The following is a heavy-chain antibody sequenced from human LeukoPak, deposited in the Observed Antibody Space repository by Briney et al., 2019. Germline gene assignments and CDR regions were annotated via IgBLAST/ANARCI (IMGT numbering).Heavy chain of an antibody. D-gene: IGHD4-23*01. CDR3: AKEQNSKGFFDY. CDR2: ISGSGAGT. Sequence: GGSLRLSCAASGFTFSTYAMCWVRQAPGKGLEWVSTISGSGAGTYYADSVKGRFTTSRDNSKNTLYLQMNSLRAEDTAVYYCAKEQNSKGFFDYWGQGTLVTVSS. J-gene: IGHJ4*02. CDR1: GFTFSTYA. V-gene: IGHV3-23*01.